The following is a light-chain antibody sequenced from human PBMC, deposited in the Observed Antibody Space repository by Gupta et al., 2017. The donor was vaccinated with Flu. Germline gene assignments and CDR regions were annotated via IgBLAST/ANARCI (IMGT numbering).Light chain of an antibody. CDR2: GAS. CDR1: QSVRSN. V-gene: IGKV3-15*01. CDR3: QQNNTWPRLT. Sequence: EIVMTQSPSTLSLSPGERATLSCRARQSVRSNLAWYQHKPGQAPRLLIYGASTSDTGIPARFSGTRCGKELPLTISSRQLEDFAGYSFQQNNTWPRLTFGGGTKLEIK. J-gene: IGKJ4*01.